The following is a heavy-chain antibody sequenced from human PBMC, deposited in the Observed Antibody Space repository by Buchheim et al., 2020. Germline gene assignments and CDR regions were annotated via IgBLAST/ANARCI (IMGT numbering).Heavy chain of an antibody. CDR2: IKQDGSEK. J-gene: IGHJ6*02. V-gene: IGHV3-7*01. CDR1: GFTFSSYW. CDR3: ASASGPMVRGVPLWYYYGMDV. D-gene: IGHD3-10*01. Sequence: EVQLVESGGGLVQPGGSLRLSCAASGFTFSSYWMSWVRQAPGKGLEWVANIKQDGSEKYYVDSVKGRFTISRDNSKNTLYLQMNSLRAEDTAVYYCASASGPMVRGVPLWYYYGMDVWGQGTT.